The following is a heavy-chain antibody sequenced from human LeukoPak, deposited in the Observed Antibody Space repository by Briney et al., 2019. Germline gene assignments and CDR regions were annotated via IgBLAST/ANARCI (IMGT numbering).Heavy chain of an antibody. CDR3: AKYSSSSPYFDY. D-gene: IGHD6-6*01. Sequence: ASVKVSCKASGFTFTSSAMQWVRQARGQRLEWIGWIVVGSGNTNYAQKFQERVTITRDMSTSTAYMELSSLRSEDTAVYYCAKYSSSSPYFDYWGQGTLVTVSS. CDR1: GFTFTSSA. CDR2: IVVGSGNT. J-gene: IGHJ4*02. V-gene: IGHV1-58*02.